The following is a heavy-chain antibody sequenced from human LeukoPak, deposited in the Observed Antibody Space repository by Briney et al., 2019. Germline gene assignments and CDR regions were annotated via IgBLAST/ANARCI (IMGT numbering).Heavy chain of an antibody. D-gene: IGHD4-11*01. CDR2: INPSGGST. J-gene: IGHJ4*02. V-gene: IGHV1-46*01. CDR1: GYTFTSYY. CDR3: AKDMSPSVDYSNHGGFDY. Sequence: ASVKVSCRASGYTFTSYYMHWVRQAPGQGLEWMGIINPSGGSTSYAQKFQGRVTMTRDTSTSTVYMELSSLRAEDTAVYYCAKDMSPSVDYSNHGGFDYWGQGTLVTVSS.